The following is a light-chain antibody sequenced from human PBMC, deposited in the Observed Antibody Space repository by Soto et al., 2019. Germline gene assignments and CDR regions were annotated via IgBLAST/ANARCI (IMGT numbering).Light chain of an antibody. CDR3: SSYTSSSSLDV. CDR1: SSDVGGYNY. V-gene: IGLV2-14*01. J-gene: IGLJ1*01. CDR2: DVS. Sequence: QSVLTQPASVSGSPGQSITISCTGTSSDVGGYNYVSWYQQHPGKAPKLMTYDVSNRPSGVSNRFSGSKSGNTASLTISGLQAEDDAGYYCSSYTSSSSLDVFGTGTQLTVL.